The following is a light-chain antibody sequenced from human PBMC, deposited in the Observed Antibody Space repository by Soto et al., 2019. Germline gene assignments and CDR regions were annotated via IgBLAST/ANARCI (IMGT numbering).Light chain of an antibody. V-gene: IGKV3-20*01. CDR2: GAS. Sequence: EIVMTQSPSTLSVSPGERATISCRASQSVSSNLAWYQQKPGQAPRLLIYGASSRATSIPDRFSGSGSGTDFTLTISRLEPEDFAVYYCQQYGTSPLTFGGGTKVDIK. CDR1: QSVSSN. J-gene: IGKJ4*01. CDR3: QQYGTSPLT.